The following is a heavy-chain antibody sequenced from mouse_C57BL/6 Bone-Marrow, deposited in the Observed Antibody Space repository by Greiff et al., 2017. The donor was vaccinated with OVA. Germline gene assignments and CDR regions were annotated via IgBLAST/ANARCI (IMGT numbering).Heavy chain of an antibody. V-gene: IGHV1-50*01. CDR1: GYTFTSYW. CDR2: IDPSDSDT. J-gene: IGHJ1*03. Sequence: VQLQQPGAELVKPGASVKLSCKASGYTFTSYWMQWVKQRPGQGLEWIGEIDPSDSDTNYNQKFKGKATLTVDTSSSTAYMQLSSLTSEDSAVDYCARENALGYCDVWGTGTTVTVSS. CDR3: ARENALGYCDV.